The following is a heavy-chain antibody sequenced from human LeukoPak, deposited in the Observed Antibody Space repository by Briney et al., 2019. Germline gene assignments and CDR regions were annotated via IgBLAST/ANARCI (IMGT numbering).Heavy chain of an antibody. J-gene: IGHJ4*02. CDR3: ASRFDY. CDR1: GNPLTSNL. CDR2: INTNTGNP. Sequence: PSGKSSAKPSGNPLTSNLWIGFGRPPGQGLEWMGWINTNTGNPTYAQGFTGRFVFSLDTSVSTAYLQISSLKAEDTAVYYCASRFDYWGQGTLVTVSS. V-gene: IGHV7-4-1*02.